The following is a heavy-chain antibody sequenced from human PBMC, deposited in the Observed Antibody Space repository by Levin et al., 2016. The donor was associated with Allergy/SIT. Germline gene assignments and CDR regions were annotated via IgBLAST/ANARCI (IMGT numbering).Heavy chain of an antibody. CDR2: ISAYNGNT. CDR3: ARDPYCSSTSCYSGFYYYYGMDV. J-gene: IGHJ6*02. D-gene: IGHD2-2*01. V-gene: IGHV1-18*01. Sequence: WVRQAPGQGLEWMGWISAYNGNTNYAQKLQGRVTMTTDTSTSTAYMELRSLRSDDTAVYYCARDPYCSSTSCYSGFYYYYGMDVWGQGTTVTVSS.